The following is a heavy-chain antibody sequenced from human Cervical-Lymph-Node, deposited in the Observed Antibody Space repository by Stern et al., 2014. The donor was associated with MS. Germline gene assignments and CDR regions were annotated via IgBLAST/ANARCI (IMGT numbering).Heavy chain of an antibody. CDR1: AFTFSKYA. Sequence: VQLVESGGGAVQPGRSLRLSCTASAFTFSKYAMHWVRQAPGKGLEWVAVTSYDGSKNWYAESVKGRFTISRDNSKNTLYLQMNSLRAEDTAVYYCVRDDDSSSSFYYYYGMDVWGQGTTVTVSS. CDR2: TSYDGSKN. V-gene: IGHV3-30*04. D-gene: IGHD6-6*01. J-gene: IGHJ6*02. CDR3: VRDDDSSSSFYYYYGMDV.